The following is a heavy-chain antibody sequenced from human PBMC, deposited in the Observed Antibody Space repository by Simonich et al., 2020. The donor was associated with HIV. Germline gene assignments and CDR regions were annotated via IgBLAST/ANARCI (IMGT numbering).Heavy chain of an antibody. Sequence: QVQLVQSGAEVKKPGASVKVSCKASVYTFIDYYIHWVRQAPGQGPEWMRWINPNIGDKRNAQKFQGRVTMTRDTSISTTYMELSSLRSDDTAVYFCTRGPSHGAFDIWGQGTMVTVSS. CDR3: TRGPSHGAFDI. J-gene: IGHJ3*02. CDR2: INPNIGDK. CDR1: VYTFIDYY. V-gene: IGHV1-2*02.